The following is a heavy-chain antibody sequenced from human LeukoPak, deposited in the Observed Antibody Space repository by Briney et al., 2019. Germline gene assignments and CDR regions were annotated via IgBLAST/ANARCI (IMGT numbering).Heavy chain of an antibody. D-gene: IGHD6-19*01. CDR3: ARGPRSSDWYSIDY. Sequence: SETLSLTCIVSGGSISSYYWSWMRQPAGKGLEWIGRIYSSGNTNYNPSLKSRVTMTVDTSKNQFSLNLSSVTAADTAVYYCARGPRSSDWYSIDYWGQGTLGTVPS. J-gene: IGHJ4*02. V-gene: IGHV4-4*07. CDR2: IYSSGNT. CDR1: GGSISSYY.